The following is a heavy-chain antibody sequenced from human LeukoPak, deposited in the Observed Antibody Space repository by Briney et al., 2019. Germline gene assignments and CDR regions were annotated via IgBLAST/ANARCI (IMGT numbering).Heavy chain of an antibody. J-gene: IGHJ5*02. CDR2: ISGSGGST. V-gene: IGHV3-23*01. Sequence: GGSLRLSCAASGFTFSSYAMSWVRQAPGKGLEWVSAISGSGGSTYYADSVKGRFTIYRDNSKNTLYLHMNSLRAEDTAVYYCAKDFESTIFGVVIPNWFDPWGQGTLVTVSS. CDR3: AKDFESTIFGVVIPNWFDP. D-gene: IGHD3-3*01. CDR1: GFTFSSYA.